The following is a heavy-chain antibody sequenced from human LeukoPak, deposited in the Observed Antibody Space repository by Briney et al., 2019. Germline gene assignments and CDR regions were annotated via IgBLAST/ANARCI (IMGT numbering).Heavy chain of an antibody. CDR1: GFTFSSYA. V-gene: IGHV3-30*01. Sequence: PGRSLRLSCAASGFTFSSYAMHWVRQAPGKGLEWVAVISYDGSNIYYADSVKGRFTISRDNSKNTLYLQMNSLRAEDTAVYYCAREPYSSSSGGGYYFDHWGQGTLVTVSS. CDR2: ISYDGSNI. CDR3: AREPYSSSSGGGYYFDH. D-gene: IGHD6-6*01. J-gene: IGHJ4*02.